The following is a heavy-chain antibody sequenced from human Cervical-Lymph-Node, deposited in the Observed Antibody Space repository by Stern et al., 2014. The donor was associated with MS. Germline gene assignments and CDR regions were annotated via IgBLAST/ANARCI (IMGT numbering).Heavy chain of an antibody. CDR2: FDPEYGET. Sequence: VQLVQSGAEVKKPGASVKVSCKVSGYTFIELSMNWVRQAPGKGLEWMGGFDPEYGETIYAQKFQGRVSMPEDTSTDTAYMELSSLRSEDTAVYYCATPAGTSSVDYFDYWGQGTLVTVSS. V-gene: IGHV1-24*01. CDR1: GYTFIELS. J-gene: IGHJ4*02. D-gene: IGHD6-13*01. CDR3: ATPAGTSSVDYFDY.